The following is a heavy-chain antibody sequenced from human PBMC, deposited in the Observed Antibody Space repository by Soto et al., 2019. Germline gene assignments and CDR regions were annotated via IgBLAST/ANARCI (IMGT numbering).Heavy chain of an antibody. V-gene: IGHV3-48*03. D-gene: IGHD6-13*01. CDR1: GFTFSSYE. CDR3: ARCPPDIAAAGPDYYYYGMDV. Sequence: LRLSCAASGFTFSSYEMNWVRQAPGKGLEWVSYISSSGSTIYYADSVKGRFTISRDNAKNSLYLQMNSLRAEDTAVYYCARCPPDIAAAGPDYYYYGMDVWGQGTTVTVSS. CDR2: ISSSGSTI. J-gene: IGHJ6*02.